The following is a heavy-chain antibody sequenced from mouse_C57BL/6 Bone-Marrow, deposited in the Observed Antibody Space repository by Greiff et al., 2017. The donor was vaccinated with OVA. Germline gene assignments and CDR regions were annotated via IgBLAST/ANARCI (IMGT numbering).Heavy chain of an antibody. CDR2: ISSGSSTI. J-gene: IGHJ3*01. CDR3: ARLSPFAY. CDR1: GFTFSDYG. Sequence: DVHLVESGGGLVKPGGSLKLSCAASGFTFSDYGMHWVRQAPEKGLEWVAYISSGSSTIYYADTVKGRFTISRDNAKNTLYLQMTSLRSEDTAMYYCARLSPFAYWGQGTLVTVSA. V-gene: IGHV5-17*01.